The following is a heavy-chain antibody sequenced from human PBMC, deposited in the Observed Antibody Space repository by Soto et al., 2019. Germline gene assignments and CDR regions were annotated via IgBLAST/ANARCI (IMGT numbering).Heavy chain of an antibody. Sequence: EVQLVESGGVVVQPGGSLRLSCAASGFTFDDYTMHWVRQAPGKGLEWVSLVTWDGGNTYYADSVKGRFTISRDNSRNSLYLPMSSLRIEDTALYYCAKEKGETYSFDYWGQGTLVTVSS. J-gene: IGHJ4*02. V-gene: IGHV3-43*01. D-gene: IGHD2-15*01. CDR2: VTWDGGNT. CDR1: GFTFDDYT. CDR3: AKEKGETYSFDY.